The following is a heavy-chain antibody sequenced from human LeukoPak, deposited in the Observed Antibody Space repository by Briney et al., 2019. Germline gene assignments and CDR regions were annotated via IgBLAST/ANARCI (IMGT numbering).Heavy chain of an antibody. CDR3: ATDYYHSSGQSPDAFDI. J-gene: IGHJ3*02. D-gene: IGHD3-22*01. V-gene: IGHV3-48*03. CDR1: GFTFNTYE. Sequence: PGGSLRLSCAASGFTFNTYEMNWVRQAPGKGLEWVSYISGSYSTIYYADSVKGRFTISRDNDKSTLHLQMNSLRAEDTAIYYCATDYYHSSGQSPDAFDIWGQGTMVTVSS. CDR2: ISGSYSTI.